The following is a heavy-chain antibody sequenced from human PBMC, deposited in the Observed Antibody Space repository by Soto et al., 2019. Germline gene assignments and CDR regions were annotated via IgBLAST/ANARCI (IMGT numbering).Heavy chain of an antibody. CDR2: ISYDGSNK. D-gene: IGHD6-13*01. CDR1: GFTFSSYA. V-gene: IGHV3-30-3*01. J-gene: IGHJ4*02. Sequence: GGSLRLSCAASGFTFSSYAMHWVRQAPGKGLEWVAVISYDGSNKYYADSVKGRFTISRDNSKNTLYLQMNSLRAEDTAVYYWAKGNIEAVGRFDYGAQGTRVTVP. CDR3: AKGNIEAVGRFDY.